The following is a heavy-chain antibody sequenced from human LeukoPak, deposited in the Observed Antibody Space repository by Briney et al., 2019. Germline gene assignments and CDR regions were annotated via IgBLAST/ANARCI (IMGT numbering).Heavy chain of an antibody. J-gene: IGHJ5*02. V-gene: IGHV4-34*01. Sequence: PSETLSLTCTVSGGSISSYYWSWIRQPPGKGLEWIGEINHSGSTNYNPSLKSRVTISVDTSKNQFSLKLSSVTAADTAVYYCARGSVVVAATPVLYWFDPWGQGTLVTVSS. CDR2: INHSGST. CDR3: ARGSVVVAATPVLYWFDP. D-gene: IGHD2-15*01. CDR1: GGSISSYY.